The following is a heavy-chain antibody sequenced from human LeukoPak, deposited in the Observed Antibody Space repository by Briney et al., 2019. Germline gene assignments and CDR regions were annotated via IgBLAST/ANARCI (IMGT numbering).Heavy chain of an antibody. V-gene: IGHV3-53*01. CDR3: ASRHCSGGDCYFAGADPFDH. D-gene: IGHD2-21*01. J-gene: IGHJ4*02. Sequence: GGSLRLSCAASGFTVSSTYMSWVRQAPGKGLEWVSVIYKDGKIYYIDSVKRRFTISRDTSKNTLYLQMNSLRVEDTAVYYCASRHCSGGDCYFAGADPFDHWGQGTLVTVSS. CDR2: IYKDGKI. CDR1: GFTVSSTY.